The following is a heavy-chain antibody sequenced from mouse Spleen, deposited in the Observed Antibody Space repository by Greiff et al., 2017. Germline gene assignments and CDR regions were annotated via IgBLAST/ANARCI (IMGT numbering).Heavy chain of an antibody. D-gene: IGHD2-14*01. CDR1: GYTFTDYA. Sequence: QVQLQQSGAELVRPGVSVKISCKGSGYTFTDYAMHWVKQSHAKSLEWIGVISTYYGDASYNQKFKGKATMTVDKSSSTAYMELARLTSEDSAIYYCARPYYRYDEAWFAYWGQGTLVTVSA. CDR3: ARPYYRYDEAWFAY. CDR2: ISTYYGDA. J-gene: IGHJ3*01. V-gene: IGHV1S137*01.